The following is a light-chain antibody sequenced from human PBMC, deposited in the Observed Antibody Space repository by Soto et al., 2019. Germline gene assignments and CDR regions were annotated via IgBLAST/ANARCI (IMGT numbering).Light chain of an antibody. CDR3: MQGYNTFWT. CDR2: SAS. V-gene: IGKV1-39*01. J-gene: IGKJ1*01. CDR1: QPIGTS. Sequence: DIQMTQSPSSLSASVGDSVTVTCRASQPIGTSLHWYQQRAGKAPKVLISSASRLQSEVSSRFSGSGSGTHFTLTNSSLRPEDSATYYCMQGYNTFWTFGQGTKVEIK.